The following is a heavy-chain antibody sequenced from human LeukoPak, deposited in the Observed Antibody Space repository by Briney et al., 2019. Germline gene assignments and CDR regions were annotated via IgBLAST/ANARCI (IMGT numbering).Heavy chain of an antibody. V-gene: IGHV4-34*01. CDR2: INHSGST. D-gene: IGHD3-10*01. CDR3: ARGRLTMVRGVLFDY. Sequence: SETLSLTCAVYGGSFSGYYWSWIRQPPGKGLEWIGEINHSGSTNYNPSLKSRVTISVDTSKNQFSLRLSSVTAADTTVYYCARGRLTMVRGVLFDYWGQGTLVTVSS. J-gene: IGHJ4*02. CDR1: GGSFSGYY.